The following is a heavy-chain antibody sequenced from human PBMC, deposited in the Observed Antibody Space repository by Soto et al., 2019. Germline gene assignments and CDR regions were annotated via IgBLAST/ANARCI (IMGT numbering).Heavy chain of an antibody. J-gene: IGHJ4*02. D-gene: IGHD3-3*01. CDR2: IYSSGST. CDR1: GLTVSSSY. V-gene: IGHV3-53*01. Sequence: GGSLRLSCAASGLTVSSSYMSWVRQAPGKGLEWVSVIYSSGSTYYAKAVKGRFTISRDISKNKVYLQMSSMTAEDTAVYYCAKAREREYRRAIFLDIGGKGALFTVSS. CDR3: AKAREREYRRAIFLDI.